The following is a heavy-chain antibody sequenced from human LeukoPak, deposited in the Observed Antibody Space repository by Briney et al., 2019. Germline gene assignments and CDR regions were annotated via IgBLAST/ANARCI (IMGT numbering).Heavy chain of an antibody. CDR1: GFIFSSYT. CDR2: ISSSSSYI. CDR3: TRDSTQYLRYGYFDY. Sequence: PGGSLRLSCAVSGFIFSSYTMNWVRQAPGKGLEWVSSISSSSSYIYFADSVRGRFTISRDNAKNSLYLQMSSLRAEDTAVYYCTRDSTQYLRYGYFDYWGQGTLVTVSS. V-gene: IGHV3-21*01. J-gene: IGHJ4*02. D-gene: IGHD4-11*01.